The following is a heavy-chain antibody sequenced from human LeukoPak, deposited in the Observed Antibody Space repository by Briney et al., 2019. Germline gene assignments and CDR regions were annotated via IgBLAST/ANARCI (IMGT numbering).Heavy chain of an antibody. D-gene: IGHD2-21*01. V-gene: IGHV4-59*01. Sequence: SETLSLTCTVSGGSISSYYWSWIRQPPGKGLEWIGYIYYSGSTNYNPSLKSRVTISVDTSKNQFSPKLSSVTAADTAVYYCARASLLDAFDIWGQGTMVTVSS. CDR2: IYYSGST. J-gene: IGHJ3*02. CDR1: GGSISSYY. CDR3: ARASLLDAFDI.